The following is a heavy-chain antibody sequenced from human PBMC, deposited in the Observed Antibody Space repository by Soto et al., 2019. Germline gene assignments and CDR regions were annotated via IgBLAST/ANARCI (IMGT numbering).Heavy chain of an antibody. Sequence: SVKVSCKASGGTFSSYAISWVRQAPGQGLEWMGGIIPIFGTANYAQKFQGRVTITADESTSTAYMELSSLRSEDTAVYYCARGQMLEYYYGSGSYYNLAFGIWGQGTMVTVSS. CDR3: ARGQMLEYYYGSGSYYNLAFGI. CDR1: GGTFSSYA. CDR2: IIPIFGTA. V-gene: IGHV1-69*13. D-gene: IGHD3-10*01. J-gene: IGHJ3*02.